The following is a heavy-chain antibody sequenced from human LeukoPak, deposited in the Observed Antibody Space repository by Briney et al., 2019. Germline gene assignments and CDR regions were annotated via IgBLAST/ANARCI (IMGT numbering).Heavy chain of an antibody. D-gene: IGHD3-10*01. Sequence: GESLRISCQASGYTFTRNWISGVRQIPGKGLEWMGTIDPTDSYVNYCPSFEGHVTISTDRSINTVYLHWGSLRASDTAMYYCARHVPGYYGSGTNDFWGQGTLVTVAS. CDR1: GYTFTRNW. CDR2: IDPTDSYV. J-gene: IGHJ4*02. V-gene: IGHV5-10-1*01. CDR3: ARHVPGYYGSGTNDF.